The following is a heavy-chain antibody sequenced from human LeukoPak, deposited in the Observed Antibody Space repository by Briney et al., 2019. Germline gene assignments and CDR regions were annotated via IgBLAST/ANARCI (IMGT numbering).Heavy chain of an antibody. V-gene: IGHV3-21*01. Sequence: GGSLRLSCAASVFTFSSYSMNWVRQAPGKGLEWVSSISSSSSYIYYADSVKGRFTISRDNAKNSLYLQMNSLRAEDTAVYYCAREGLDGSGSYYNWGQGTLVTVSS. D-gene: IGHD3-10*01. J-gene: IGHJ4*02. CDR1: VFTFSSYS. CDR2: ISSSSSYI. CDR3: AREGLDGSGSYYN.